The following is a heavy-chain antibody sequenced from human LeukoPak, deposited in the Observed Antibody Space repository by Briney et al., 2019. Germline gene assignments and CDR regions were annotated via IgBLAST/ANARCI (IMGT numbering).Heavy chain of an antibody. J-gene: IGHJ5*02. V-gene: IGHV3-30*02. CDR1: GFTFSNFG. CDR3: AKDPIAAAGHNWFDP. CDR2: IRYDGTNQ. Sequence: PGGSLRLSCAASGFTFSNFGMHWVRQAPGKGLEWVAFIRYDGTNQYYADSVKGRFTISRNNSKNTLYLQMNSLRAEDTAVYYCAKDPIAAAGHNWFDPWGQGTLVTVSS. D-gene: IGHD6-13*01.